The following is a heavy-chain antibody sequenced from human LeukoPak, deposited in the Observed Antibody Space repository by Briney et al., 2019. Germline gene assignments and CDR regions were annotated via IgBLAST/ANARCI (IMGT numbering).Heavy chain of an antibody. D-gene: IGHD3-22*01. CDR2: IKPNSGGT. CDR3: ARDRYYDSSGYYLDAFDI. CDR1: GYTFTGYY. Sequence: ASVKVSCKASGYTFTGYYMHWVRQAPGQGLEWMGWIKPNSGGTNYQGRVTMTRDTSISTACMELSRLRSDDTAVYYCARDRYYDSSGYYLDAFDIWGQGTIVTVSS. J-gene: IGHJ3*02. V-gene: IGHV1-2*02.